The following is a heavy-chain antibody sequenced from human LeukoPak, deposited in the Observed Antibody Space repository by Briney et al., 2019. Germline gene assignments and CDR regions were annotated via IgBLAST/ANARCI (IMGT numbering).Heavy chain of an antibody. J-gene: IGHJ3*02. CDR3: AKGRYYYGSGSYAFDI. D-gene: IGHD3-10*01. V-gene: IGHV3-23*01. CDR1: GFTFSSYA. CDR2: ISGSGGST. Sequence: PGGSLRLSCAASGFTFSSYAMSWVRQAPGKGLEWVSAISGSGGSTYYADSVKGRFTISRDNSKNTLYLQMNSLRAEDTAVYYCAKGRYYYGSGSYAFDIWGQGTMVTVSS.